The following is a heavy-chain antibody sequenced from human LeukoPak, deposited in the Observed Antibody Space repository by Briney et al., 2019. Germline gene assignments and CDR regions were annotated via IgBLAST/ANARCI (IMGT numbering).Heavy chain of an antibody. CDR1: GGSISSSSYY. CDR2: IYYSGST. V-gene: IGHV4-39*01. CDR3: ARQGSGNYLSPVNY. J-gene: IGHJ4*02. D-gene: IGHD1-26*01. Sequence: SETLSLTCTVSGGSISSSSYYWGWIRQPPGEGLEWIGTIYYSGSTYYNPSLKSRVTISVDTSKNQFSLKLSSVTAADTAVYYCARQGSGNYLSPVNYWGQGTLVTVSS.